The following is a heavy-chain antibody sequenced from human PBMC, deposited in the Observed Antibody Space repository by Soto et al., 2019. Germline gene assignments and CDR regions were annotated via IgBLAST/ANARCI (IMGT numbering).Heavy chain of an antibody. CDR1: ELTVGNNC. V-gene: IGHV3-53*01. D-gene: IGHD2-8*01. CDR2: TYTVGYT. CDR3: AKGVIDRGANA. J-gene: IGHJ5*02. Sequence: VFLRVCCAVFELTVGNNCLRRIRQAPGKGLEWVSITYTVGYTYYADSVKGRFTISRDNSKGILHLQMNSLRAEDTAIYHCAKGVIDRGANAWGQGTVVTVSS.